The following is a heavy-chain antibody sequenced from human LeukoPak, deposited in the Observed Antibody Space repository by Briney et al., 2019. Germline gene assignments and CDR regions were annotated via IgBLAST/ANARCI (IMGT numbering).Heavy chain of an antibody. D-gene: IGHD3-3*01. J-gene: IGHJ6*03. CDR2: INWNGGST. CDR3: ARGGITIFGVVIYMDV. CDR1: GFTFDDYG. Sequence: PGGSLRLSCAASGFTFDDYGMSWVRQAPGKGLEWVSGINWNGGSTVYADSVKGRFTISRDNAKNSLYLQMNSLRAEDTALYYCARGGITIFGVVIYMDVWGKGTTVTVSS. V-gene: IGHV3-20*04.